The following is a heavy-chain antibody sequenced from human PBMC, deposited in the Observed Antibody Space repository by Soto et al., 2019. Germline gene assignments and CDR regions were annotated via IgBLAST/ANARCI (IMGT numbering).Heavy chain of an antibody. CDR1: DGSISSYY. CDR3: ARGSIGSGWYDY. CDR2: IYYSGST. V-gene: IGHV4-59*01. J-gene: IGHJ4*02. Sequence: SQTLSLTCTVSDGSISSYYCSWIRQPPGKGLEWIGCIYYSGSTNYNPSLKSRVTISVDTSKNQFSLQLRSVNAADTAVYYCARGSIGSGWYDYWGQGTLVTVSS. D-gene: IGHD6-19*01.